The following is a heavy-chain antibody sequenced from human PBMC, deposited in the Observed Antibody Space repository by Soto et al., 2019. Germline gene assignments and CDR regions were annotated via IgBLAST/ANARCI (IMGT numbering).Heavy chain of an antibody. D-gene: IGHD5-18*01. V-gene: IGHV4-4*02. Sequence: QVQLQESGPGLVKPSGTLSLTCAVSGGSISSSNWWSWVRQPPGKGLEWIGEIYHSGSTNYNPSLNSRVTISVDKPKNQFSLKLSAVTAADTAVDSCARAPWDGYTGYYLDYWGQGTLVTVSS. CDR3: ARAPWDGYTGYYLDY. CDR2: IYHSGST. CDR1: GGSISSSNW. J-gene: IGHJ4*02.